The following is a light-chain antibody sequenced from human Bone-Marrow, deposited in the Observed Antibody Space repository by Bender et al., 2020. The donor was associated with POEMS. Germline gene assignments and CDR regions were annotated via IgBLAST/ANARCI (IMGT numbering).Light chain of an antibody. J-gene: IGLJ3*02. CDR2: EVS. Sequence: QSALTQPPSASGSPGQSVTISCTGTSSDVGGYNYVSWYQQHPGKAPKLMIYEVSKRPSGVPDRFSGSKSGTSASLAISGLQSEDEADYYCAAWEDSLNGWVFGGGTKLTVL. V-gene: IGLV2-8*01. CDR3: AAWEDSLNGWV. CDR1: SSDVGGYNY.